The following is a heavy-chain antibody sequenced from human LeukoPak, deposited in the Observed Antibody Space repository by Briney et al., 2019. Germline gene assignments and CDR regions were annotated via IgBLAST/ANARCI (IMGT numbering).Heavy chain of an antibody. CDR3: AREDDYYFDY. CDR2: IIPIFGTA. CDR1: GGTFSSYA. V-gene: IGHV1-69*13. Sequence: GASVKVSCTASGGTFSSYAISWVRQAPGQGLEWMGGIIPIFGTANYAQKFQGRVTITADESTSTAYMELSSLRSEDTAVYYCAREDDYYFDYWGQGTLVTVSS. D-gene: IGHD2-21*02. J-gene: IGHJ4*02.